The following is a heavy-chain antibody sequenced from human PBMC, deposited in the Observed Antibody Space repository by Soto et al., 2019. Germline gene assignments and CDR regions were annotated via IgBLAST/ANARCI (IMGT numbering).Heavy chain of an antibody. D-gene: IGHD6-13*01. CDR1: GFTFDDYA. Sequence: GGSLRLSCAASGFTFDDYAMHWVRQAPGKGLEWVSGISWNSGSIGYADSVKGRFTISRDNAKNSLYLQMNSLRAEDTALYYCAKELAAVGGLDYWGQGTLVTVSS. V-gene: IGHV3-9*01. J-gene: IGHJ4*02. CDR3: AKELAAVGGLDY. CDR2: ISWNSGSI.